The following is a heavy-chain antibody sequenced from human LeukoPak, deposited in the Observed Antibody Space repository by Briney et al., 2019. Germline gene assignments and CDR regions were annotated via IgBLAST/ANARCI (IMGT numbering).Heavy chain of an antibody. CDR1: GFTFSDYY. D-gene: IGHD5-24*01. J-gene: IGHJ6*03. Sequence: PGGSLRLSCAASGFTFSDYYMSWIRQAPGKGLEWVSYISSSGSTIYYADSVKGRFTISRDNAKNSLYLQMNSLRAEDTALYYCARAQDGYNPGTWDYYYHMDVWGKGTTVTVSS. V-gene: IGHV3-11*04. CDR2: ISSSGSTI. CDR3: ARAQDGYNPGTWDYYYHMDV.